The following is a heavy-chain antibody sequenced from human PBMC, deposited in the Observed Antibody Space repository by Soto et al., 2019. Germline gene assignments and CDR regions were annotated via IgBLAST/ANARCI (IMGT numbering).Heavy chain of an antibody. V-gene: IGHV3-21*01. CDR1: GFTFSSYS. D-gene: IGHD6-13*01. CDR3: ARVLSSSPTSMDV. J-gene: IGHJ6*02. CDR2: ISSSSSYI. Sequence: PGGSLRLSCAASGFTFSSYSMNWVRQAPGKGLEWVSSISSSSSYIYYADSVKGRFTISRDNAKNSLYLQMNSLRAEDTAVYYCARVLSSSPTSMDVWGQGTTVTVSS.